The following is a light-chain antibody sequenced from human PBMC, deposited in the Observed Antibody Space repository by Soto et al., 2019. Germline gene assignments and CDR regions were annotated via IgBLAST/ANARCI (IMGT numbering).Light chain of an antibody. CDR3: SSYTGSSVV. CDR1: SSDIGGYNY. Sequence: QSALTQPASVSGSPKQSITVSCSGPSSDIGGYNYVSWYQQHPGKAPKLIIYDVSNRPSGVSNRFSGSKSGNTASLTISGPQAEDEADYYCSSYTGSSVVFGGGTKLTVL. CDR2: DVS. J-gene: IGLJ2*01. V-gene: IGLV2-14*01.